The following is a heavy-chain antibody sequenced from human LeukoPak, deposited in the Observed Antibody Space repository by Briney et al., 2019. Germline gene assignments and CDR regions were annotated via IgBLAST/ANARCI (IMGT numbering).Heavy chain of an antibody. J-gene: IGHJ4*02. CDR3: ARDSRITMIFAGRTPYFDY. Sequence: GSSVKVSCKASGGTFSSYAISWVRQAPGQGLEWMGRIIPILGIANYAQKFQGRVTITADKSTSTAYMELSSLRSEDTAVYYCARDSRITMIFAGRTPYFDYWGQGTLVTVSS. CDR1: GGTFSSYA. CDR2: IIPILGIA. D-gene: IGHD3-22*01. V-gene: IGHV1-69*04.